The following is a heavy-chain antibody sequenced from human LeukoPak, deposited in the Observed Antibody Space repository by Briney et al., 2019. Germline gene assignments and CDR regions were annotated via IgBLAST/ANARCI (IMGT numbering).Heavy chain of an antibody. V-gene: IGHV3-21*01. CDR1: GFTFSSYS. J-gene: IGHJ4*02. D-gene: IGHD1-26*01. Sequence: GGSLRLSCAASGFTFSSYSMNWVRQAPGKGLEWVSSISSSSSYIYYADSVKGRFTISRDNAKNSLYLQMNSLRAEDTAVYYCARDSNHIGWELLNSDYWGQGTLVTVSS. CDR2: ISSSSSYI. CDR3: ARDSNHIGWELLNSDY.